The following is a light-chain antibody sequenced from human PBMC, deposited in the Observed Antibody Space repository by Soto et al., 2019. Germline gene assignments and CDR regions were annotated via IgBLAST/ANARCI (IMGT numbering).Light chain of an antibody. CDR3: QQSYRSRFS. Sequence: DIQMTQSPSSLSASVGDRVTITCRASQNINDYLNWYQKKPGKAPKLLIYAASSLQSGVPARFRGSGSGTEFTLTINSIQPEDFATYYCQQSYRSRFSFGPGTTVDFK. CDR1: QNINDY. CDR2: AAS. V-gene: IGKV1-39*01. J-gene: IGKJ3*01.